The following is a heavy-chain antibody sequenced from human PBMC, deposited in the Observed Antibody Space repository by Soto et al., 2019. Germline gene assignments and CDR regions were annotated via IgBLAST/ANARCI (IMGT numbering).Heavy chain of an antibody. CDR3: ARGVSGPLYAFDS. J-gene: IGHJ4*02. CDR1: GGSISSGDYF. CDR2: MYKTGAT. Sequence: SETLSLTCTVSGGSISSGDYFCICIRQTPGKGLELIKYMYKTGATYDNPSLRSRVSMSIDPSKNQFSLKVTSVTAADSAVYYCARGVSGPLYAFDSWGQGTPVTVSS. D-gene: IGHD4-17*01. V-gene: IGHV4-30-4*01.